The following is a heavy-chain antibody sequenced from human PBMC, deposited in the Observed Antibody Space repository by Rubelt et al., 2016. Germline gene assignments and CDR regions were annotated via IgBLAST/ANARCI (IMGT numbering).Heavy chain of an antibody. CDR3: ARGTGNDGAFDI. CDR1: GFTFSSYA. CDR2: ISASGSST. D-gene: IGHD1-1*01. J-gene: IGHJ3*02. V-gene: IGHV3-23*01. Sequence: GGGLVQPGGSLRLSCTASGFTFSSYAMSWVRQAPGKGLDWVSAISASGSSTYYADSVRGRFTISRDNSKNTLYLQMNSLRAEDTAVYYCARGTGNDGAFDIWGQGTMVTVSS.